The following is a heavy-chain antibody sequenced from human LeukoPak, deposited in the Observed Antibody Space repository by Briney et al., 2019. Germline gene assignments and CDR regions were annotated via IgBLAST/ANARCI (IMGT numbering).Heavy chain of an antibody. V-gene: IGHV3-11*01. CDR2: ISSSGSTI. D-gene: IGHD3-9*01. Sequence: GGSLRLSCAASGFTFSDYYMSWIRQAPGKGLEWVSYISSSGSTIYYADSVKGRFTISRDNAKNSLYLQMNSLRAEDTAVYYCARERADYDILTGPDYWGQGTLVTVSS. J-gene: IGHJ4*02. CDR3: ARERADYDILTGPDY. CDR1: GFTFSDYY.